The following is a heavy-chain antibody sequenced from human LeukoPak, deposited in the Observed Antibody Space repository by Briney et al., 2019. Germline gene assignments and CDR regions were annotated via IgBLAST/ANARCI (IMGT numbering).Heavy chain of an antibody. CDR2: IYSGST. J-gene: IGHJ3*02. CDR1: GGSISGYY. V-gene: IGHV4-59*08. D-gene: IGHD6-6*01. Sequence: PSETLSLTCTVSGGSISGYYWSWIRQPPGKGLEWIGYIYSGSTNYNPSLKSRVTISVDTSKNQFPLKLSSVTAADTAVYYCARLQLVVVAAFDIWGQGTMVTVSS. CDR3: ARLQLVVVAAFDI.